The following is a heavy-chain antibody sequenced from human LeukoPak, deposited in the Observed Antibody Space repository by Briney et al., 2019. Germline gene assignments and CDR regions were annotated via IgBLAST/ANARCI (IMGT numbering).Heavy chain of an antibody. CDR2: IWYDGSNK. J-gene: IGHJ4*02. Sequence: GRSLRLPCEVSGFTFTSYGMHWVRQAPGKGLEWVADIWYDGSNKYYADSVKGRFTISRDNSKNTVFLQMTSLRADDTAVYYCARAYSGYSSRGFDYWGQGTLVSVSS. D-gene: IGHD5-12*01. CDR1: GFTFTSYG. CDR3: ARAYSGYSSRGFDY. V-gene: IGHV3-33*01.